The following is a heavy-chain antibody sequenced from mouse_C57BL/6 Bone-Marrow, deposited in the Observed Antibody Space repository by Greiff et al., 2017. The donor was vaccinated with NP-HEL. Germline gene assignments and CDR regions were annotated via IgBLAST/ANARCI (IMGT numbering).Heavy chain of an antibody. CDR1: GFTFSSYG. V-gene: IGHV5-6*01. Sequence: EVKVVESGGDLVKPGGSLKLSCAASGFTFSSYGMSWVRQTPDKRLEWVATISSGGSYTYYPDSVKGRFTISRDNAKNTLYLQMSSLKSEDTAMYYCARPYDYDGAYYFDYWGQGTTLTVSS. CDR2: ISSGGSYT. J-gene: IGHJ2*01. CDR3: ARPYDYDGAYYFDY. D-gene: IGHD2-4*01.